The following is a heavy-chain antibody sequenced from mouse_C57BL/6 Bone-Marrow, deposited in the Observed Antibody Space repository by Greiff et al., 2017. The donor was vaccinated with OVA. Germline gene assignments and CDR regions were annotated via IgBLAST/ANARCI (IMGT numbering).Heavy chain of an antibody. D-gene: IGHD1-1*02. CDR2: IWWDDDK. J-gene: IGHJ4*01. CDR1: GFSLSTFGMG. Sequence: QVTLNVSGPGILQPSQTLSLTCSFSGFSLSTFGMGVSWIRQPSGKGLEWLAHIWWDDDKYYTPALKSRLTLSKDTSKNQIFLKIANVGTADTATYYCVFYGHYAMDYWGQGTSGTVSS. V-gene: IGHV8-8*01. CDR3: VFYGHYAMDY.